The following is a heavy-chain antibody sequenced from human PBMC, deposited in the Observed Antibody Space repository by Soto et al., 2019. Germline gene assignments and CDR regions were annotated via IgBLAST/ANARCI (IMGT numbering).Heavy chain of an antibody. CDR2: INHSGST. D-gene: IGHD3-9*01. Sequence: PSETLSLTCAVYGGSFSGCYWSWIRQPPGKGLEWIGEINHSGSTNYNPSLKSRVTISVDTSKNQFSLKLSSVTAADTAVYYCAVWTDYDILTGFNDYWGQGTLVTVSS. CDR3: AVWTDYDILTGFNDY. CDR1: GGSFSGCY. V-gene: IGHV4-34*01. J-gene: IGHJ4*02.